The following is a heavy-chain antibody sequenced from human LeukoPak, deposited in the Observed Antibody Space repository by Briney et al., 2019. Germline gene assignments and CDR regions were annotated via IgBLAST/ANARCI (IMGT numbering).Heavy chain of an antibody. V-gene: IGHV3-33*01. CDR3: ARDLGRIVGATIDDY. J-gene: IGHJ4*02. Sequence: GGSLRLSCAASGFTFSSYGMHWVRQAPGKGLEWVAVIWYDGSNKYYADSVKGRFTISRANSKNTLYLQMNSLRAEDTAVYYCARDLGRIVGATIDDYWGQGTLVTVSS. CDR1: GFTFSSYG. CDR2: IWYDGSNK. D-gene: IGHD1-26*01.